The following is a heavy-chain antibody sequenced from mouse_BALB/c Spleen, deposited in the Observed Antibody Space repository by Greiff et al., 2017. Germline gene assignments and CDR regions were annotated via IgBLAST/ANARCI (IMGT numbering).Heavy chain of an antibody. CDR2: ISTYYGDA. CDR3: ARGDGYYVRYFDY. CDR1: GYTFTDYA. J-gene: IGHJ2*01. V-gene: IGHV1S137*01. D-gene: IGHD2-3*01. Sequence: QVQLQQSGAELVRPGVSVKISCKGSGYTFTDYAMHWVKQSHAKSLEWIGVISTYYGDASYNQKFKGKATMTVDKSSSTAYMELARLTSEDSAIYYCARGDGYYVRYFDYWGQGTTLTVSS.